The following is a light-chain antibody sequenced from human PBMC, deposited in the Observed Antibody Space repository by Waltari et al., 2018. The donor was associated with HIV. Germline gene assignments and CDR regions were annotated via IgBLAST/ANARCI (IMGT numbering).Light chain of an antibody. Sequence: QSVLTQPPSTSGTPGQRVTIPCFGSSSNIGINYAYCYQQLTGTAPKLLIYRNNQRPSGVPDRFSGSKSGTSASLAISGLRSEDEGDYSCAAWDDTRGGLWVFGGGTKVTVL. CDR3: AAWDDTRGGLWV. V-gene: IGLV1-47*01. CDR2: RNN. CDR1: SSNIGINY. J-gene: IGLJ3*02.